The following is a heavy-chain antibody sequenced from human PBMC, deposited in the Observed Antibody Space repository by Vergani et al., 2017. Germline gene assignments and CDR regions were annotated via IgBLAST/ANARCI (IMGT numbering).Heavy chain of an antibody. CDR1: GFTFSSYA. CDR3: ARERCSGGSCYKSTVSKYDY. Sequence: EVQLLESGGGLVQPGGSLRLSCAASGFTFSSYAMSWVRQAPGKGLEWVSYISSSGSTIYYADSVKGRFTISRDNAKNSLYLQMNSLRAEDTAVYYCARERCSGGSCYKSTVSKYDYWGQGTLVTVSS. D-gene: IGHD2-15*01. V-gene: IGHV3-48*04. CDR2: ISSSGSTI. J-gene: IGHJ4*02.